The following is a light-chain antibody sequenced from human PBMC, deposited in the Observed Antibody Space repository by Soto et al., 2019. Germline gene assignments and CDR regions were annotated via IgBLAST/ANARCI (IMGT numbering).Light chain of an antibody. CDR3: QQYGSSPRT. V-gene: IGKV3-20*01. J-gene: IGKJ1*01. Sequence: DITFTPAPCTLSLSPGERATLSCRTSQSVSSSYLAWYQQQPGQAPRLLIYGASSRATGIPDRFSGSGSGTDFTLTISRLEPEDFAVYYCQQYGSSPRTFGQGTKVNI. CDR1: QSVSSSY. CDR2: GAS.